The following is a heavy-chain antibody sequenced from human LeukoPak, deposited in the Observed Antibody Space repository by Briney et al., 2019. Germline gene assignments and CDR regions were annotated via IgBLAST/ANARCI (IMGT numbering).Heavy chain of an antibody. D-gene: IGHD3-10*01. J-gene: IGHJ4*02. CDR3: VRNRELTY. V-gene: IGHV4-59*01. CDR1: DGSISIYY. CDR2: IYNSGSST. Sequence: SETLSLTCTVSDGSISIYYWNWIRQPPGKGLEWIGYIYNSGSSTIYNPSLQSRVTISVDMSKNQFSLRLSSVTAADTAVYFCVRNRELTYWGQGILVTVSS.